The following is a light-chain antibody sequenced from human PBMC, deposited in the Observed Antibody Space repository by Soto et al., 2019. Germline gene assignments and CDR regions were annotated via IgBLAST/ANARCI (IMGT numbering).Light chain of an antibody. CDR3: QQSYTTPYT. Sequence: DIQMTQSPSSLSASVGDRVTISCRASQTIYYYLNWYQQKPGNAPKLLIYAASNLQSGVPSRFSGSGSGTDFTLTISSLQPEDFATYSCQQSYTTPYTFGQGTKLEIK. CDR1: QTIYYY. CDR2: AAS. J-gene: IGKJ2*01. V-gene: IGKV1-39*01.